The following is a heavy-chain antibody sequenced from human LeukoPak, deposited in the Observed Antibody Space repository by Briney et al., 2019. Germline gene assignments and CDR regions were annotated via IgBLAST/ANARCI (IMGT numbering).Heavy chain of an antibody. CDR3: ARGPIQLWARGAFDI. CDR1: GGSFSGYY. V-gene: IGHV4-34*01. J-gene: IGHJ3*02. D-gene: IGHD5-18*01. CDR2: INHSGST. Sequence: SETLSLTCAVYGGSFSGYYWSWIRQPPGKGLEWIGEINHSGSTNYNPSLKSRVTISVDTSKNQFSLKLSSVTAADTAVYYCARGPIQLWARGAFDIWGQGIMVTVS.